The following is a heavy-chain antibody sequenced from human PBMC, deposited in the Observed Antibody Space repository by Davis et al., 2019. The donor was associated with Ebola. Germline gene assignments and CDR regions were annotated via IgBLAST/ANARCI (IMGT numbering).Heavy chain of an antibody. CDR1: GFTFSSYA. CDR2: ISGSGGST. CDR3: VTTTYQLIRGPDFDY. V-gene: IGHV3-23*01. J-gene: IGHJ4*02. Sequence: GESLKISCAASGFTFSSYAMSWVRQAPGKGLEWVSAISGSGGSTYYADSVKGRFTISRDNSKNTLYLQMNSLRAEDTAVYYCVTTTYQLIRGPDFDYWGQGTLVTVSS. D-gene: IGHD2-2*01.